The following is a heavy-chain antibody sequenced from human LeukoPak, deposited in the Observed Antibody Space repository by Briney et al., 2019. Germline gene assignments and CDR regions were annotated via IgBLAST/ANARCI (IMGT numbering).Heavy chain of an antibody. CDR3: AGEILGTNY. J-gene: IGHJ4*02. Sequence: ASVKVSCKASGGTFSSYAISWVRQAPGQGLEWMGIISPSGGTTTYAQKFQDRVTMTRDTSTSTVYMELSSLRSEDTALYYCAGEILGTNYWGQGTLVTVSS. CDR1: GGTFSSYA. V-gene: IGHV1-46*03. D-gene: IGHD1-26*01. CDR2: ISPSGGTT.